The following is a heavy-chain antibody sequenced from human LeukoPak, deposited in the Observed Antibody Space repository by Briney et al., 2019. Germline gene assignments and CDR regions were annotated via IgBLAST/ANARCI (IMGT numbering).Heavy chain of an antibody. V-gene: IGHV1-69*13. J-gene: IGHJ4*02. CDR1: GGTFSSYA. Sequence: ASVKVSCKASGGTFSSYAISWVRQAPGEALEWTGGIITIFGTANYAQKFQGRVTITADESTSTAYMELSSLRSEDTAVYYCAREGDSSSWSYYFDYWGQGTLVTVSS. D-gene: IGHD6-13*01. CDR2: IITIFGTA. CDR3: AREGDSSSWSYYFDY.